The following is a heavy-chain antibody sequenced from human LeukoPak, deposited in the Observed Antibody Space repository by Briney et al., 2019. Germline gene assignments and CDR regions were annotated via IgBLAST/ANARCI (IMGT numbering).Heavy chain of an antibody. CDR2: TRNKANSYTT. J-gene: IGHJ4*02. CDR3: ARDGYSYGTNYYFDY. V-gene: IGHV3-72*01. Sequence: GGSLRLSCAGSGFTFSSNAMSWVRQAPGKGLEWVGRTRNKANSYTTEFAASVKGRFTISRDDSQNSVYLQMNSLKTEDTAVYYCARDGYSYGTNYYFDYWGQGTLVTVSS. D-gene: IGHD5-18*01. CDR1: GFTFSSNA.